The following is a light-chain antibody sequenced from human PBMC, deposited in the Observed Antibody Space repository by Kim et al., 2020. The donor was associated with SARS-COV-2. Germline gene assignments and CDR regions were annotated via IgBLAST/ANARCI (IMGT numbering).Light chain of an antibody. Sequence: DIQMTQSPSSLSASVGDRVTITCQATQDISNYLKWYQQKPGKAPKLLIYDAANLETGVPSRFSGIGSGTDFTFTISSLQPEDIATYYCQQYDSLPYTFGQGTKLEI. CDR3: QQYDSLPYT. CDR1: QDISNY. V-gene: IGKV1-33*01. CDR2: DAA. J-gene: IGKJ2*01.